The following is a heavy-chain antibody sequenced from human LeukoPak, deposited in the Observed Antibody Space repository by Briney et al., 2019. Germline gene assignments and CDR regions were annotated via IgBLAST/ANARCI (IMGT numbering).Heavy chain of an antibody. V-gene: IGHV1-2*04. CDR1: GGTFSSYA. CDR3: ARGWGYCSGGSCFSSQYYFDY. J-gene: IGHJ4*02. D-gene: IGHD2-15*01. Sequence: ASVKVSCKASGGTFSSYAISWVRQAPGQGLEWMGWINPNSGGTNYAQKFQGWVTMTRDTSISTAYMELSRLRSDDTAVYYCARGWGYCSGGSCFSSQYYFDYWGQGTLVTVSS. CDR2: INPNSGGT.